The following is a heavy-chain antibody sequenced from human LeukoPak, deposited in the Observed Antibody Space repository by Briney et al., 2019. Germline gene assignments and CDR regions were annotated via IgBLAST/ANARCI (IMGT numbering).Heavy chain of an antibody. Sequence: SETLSLTCTVSGGSISSYYWSWIRQPPGKGLEWIGYIYYSGSTNYNPSLKSRVTISVDTSKNQFSLKLSSVTAADTAVYYCARGSIVAAGNWFDPWGQGTLVTVSS. CDR1: GGSISSYY. J-gene: IGHJ5*02. CDR2: IYYSGST. D-gene: IGHD6-13*01. V-gene: IGHV4-59*01. CDR3: ARGSIVAAGNWFDP.